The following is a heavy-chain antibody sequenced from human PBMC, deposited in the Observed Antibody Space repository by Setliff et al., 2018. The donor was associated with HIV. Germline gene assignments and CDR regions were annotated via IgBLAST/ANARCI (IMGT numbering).Heavy chain of an antibody. Sequence: PSETLSLTCTVSGGSISSYYWSWIRQPAGKGLEWIGRIYTSGSTNYNPSLKSRVTMSVDTSKNQFSLKLSSVTAADTAVYYCARDVPWGDYYYYMDVWGKGTTVTVSS. CDR2: IYTSGST. J-gene: IGHJ6*03. CDR1: GGSISSYY. D-gene: IGHD3-16*01. CDR3: ARDVPWGDYYYYMDV. V-gene: IGHV4-4*07.